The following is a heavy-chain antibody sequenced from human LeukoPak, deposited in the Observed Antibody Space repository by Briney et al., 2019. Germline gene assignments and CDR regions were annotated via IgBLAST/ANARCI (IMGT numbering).Heavy chain of an antibody. CDR1: DGSISSGSYY. V-gene: IGHV4-61*02. CDR3: ASEAIGYYYGMDV. D-gene: IGHD3-22*01. CDR2: IYTSGST. Sequence: SQTLSLTCTVSDGSISSGSYYWSWIRQPAGKGLEWIGRIYTSGSTNYNPSLKSRVTISVDTSKNQFSLKLSSVTAADMAVYYCASEAIGYYYGMDVWGQGTTVTVSS. J-gene: IGHJ6*02.